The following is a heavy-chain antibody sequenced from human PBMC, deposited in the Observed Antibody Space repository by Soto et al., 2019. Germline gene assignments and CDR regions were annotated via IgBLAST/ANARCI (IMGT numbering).Heavy chain of an antibody. CDR3: ARENSGHIASAEIDY. V-gene: IGHV3-21*01. D-gene: IGHD5-12*01. CDR2: IISTGQYT. CDR1: GIGFSSWT. J-gene: IGHJ4*02. Sequence: EVQLVESGGGLVRPGGSLRLACAASGIGFSSWTLNWVRQAPGNGLEWVSSIISTGQYTYSADSVKGRFTISRDKNSVYLQMNSLRAEDTAVYYCARENSGHIASAEIDYWGQGTLVIVSS.